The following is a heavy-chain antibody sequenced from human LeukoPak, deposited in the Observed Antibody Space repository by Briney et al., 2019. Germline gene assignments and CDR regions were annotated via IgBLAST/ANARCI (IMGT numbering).Heavy chain of an antibody. D-gene: IGHD2/OR15-2a*01. CDR1: GGSITSGGYS. Sequence: SETLSLTCTVSGGSITSGGYSWSWIRQHPGKGLEWIGYIYDSGSTYYNPSLKSRLTISVDTSQNQFSLKLSSVTAADTAVYYCARVLRGLFDYWGQGTLVTVSS. CDR2: IYDSGST. V-gene: IGHV4-31*03. CDR3: ARVLRGLFDY. J-gene: IGHJ4*02.